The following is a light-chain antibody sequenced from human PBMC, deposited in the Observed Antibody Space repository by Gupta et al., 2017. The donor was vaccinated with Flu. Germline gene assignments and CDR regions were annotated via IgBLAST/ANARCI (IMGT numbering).Light chain of an antibody. CDR1: QSISSW. CDR2: KAS. Sequence: DTQMTPSPSTLSASVGDRVTITCRASQSISSWLAWYQQKPGKAPKLLIYKASSLESGVPSRFSGSGSGTEFTLTISSLQPDDFATYYCQQYNSYPLTFGGGTKVEIK. CDR3: QQYNSYPLT. J-gene: IGKJ4*01. V-gene: IGKV1-5*03.